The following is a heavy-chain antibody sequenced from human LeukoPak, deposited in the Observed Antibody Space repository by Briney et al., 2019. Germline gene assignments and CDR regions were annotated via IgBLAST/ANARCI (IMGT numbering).Heavy chain of an antibody. CDR3: ARGRGYCSRTTCWYFDY. CDR1: GFTFPTYH. V-gene: IGHV3-48*01. J-gene: IGHJ4*02. CDR2: INSGSDII. Sequence: PGGSLRLSCAASGFTFPTYHMVWVRRSPGKGLEWLAYINSGSDIIYYADSVKGRFTISRDNAKNSLYLEMISLRAEDTAVYFCARGRGYCSRTTCWYFDYWGQGTLVTVSS. D-gene: IGHD2-2*01.